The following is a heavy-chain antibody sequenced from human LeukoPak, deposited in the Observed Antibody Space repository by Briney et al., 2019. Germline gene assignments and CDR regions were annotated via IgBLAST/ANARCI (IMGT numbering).Heavy chain of an antibody. Sequence: PGGSLRLSCAASGFTFSSYWMYWVRQAPGKGLVWVSRISNDGSGTSYADSVKGRFTISRDNAKNTLYLQMNRLRAEDTAVYYCTRVVAGTRLFGYWGQGTPVTVSS. CDR1: GFTFSSYW. CDR3: TRVVAGTRLFGY. CDR2: ISNDGSGT. J-gene: IGHJ4*02. V-gene: IGHV3-74*01. D-gene: IGHD6-19*01.